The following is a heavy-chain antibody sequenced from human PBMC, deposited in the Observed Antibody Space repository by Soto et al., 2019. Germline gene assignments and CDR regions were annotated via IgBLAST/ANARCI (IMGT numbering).Heavy chain of an antibody. V-gene: IGHV3-15*01. CDR1: GFTFSNAW. Sequence: EVQLVESGGGLVKPGGSLRLSCEASGFTFSNAWMSWVRQAPGKGLEWVGRIKSKTDGGTTDYAAPVKGRFTIPRDDSKNTLYLQMNSLKTEDTAVYYCTTNGLYYDFWSGRSRVDYWGQGTLVTVSS. CDR3: TTNGLYYDFWSGRSRVDY. J-gene: IGHJ4*02. CDR2: IKSKTDGGTT. D-gene: IGHD3-3*01.